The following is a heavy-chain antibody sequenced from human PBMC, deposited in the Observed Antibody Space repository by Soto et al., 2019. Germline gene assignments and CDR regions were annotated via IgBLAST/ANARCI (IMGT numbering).Heavy chain of an antibody. CDR2: ISAHNGNT. Sequence: QVHLVQSGAEVKKPGASVKVSCQGSGYAFTTYGITWVRQAPGQGLEWMGWISAHNGNTNYAQKLQGRVTVTRDTSTSTAYMELRGRRYDDTAVDYCARGRYGDYWGQGALVTVSS. CDR3: ARGRYGDY. J-gene: IGHJ4*02. V-gene: IGHV1-18*01. CDR1: GYAFTTYG. D-gene: IGHD1-1*01.